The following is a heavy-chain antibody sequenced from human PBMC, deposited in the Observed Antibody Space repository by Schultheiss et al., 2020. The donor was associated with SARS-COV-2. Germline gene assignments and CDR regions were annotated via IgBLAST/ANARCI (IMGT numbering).Heavy chain of an antibody. CDR1: GGSFSGYY. CDR2: INHSGST. D-gene: IGHD3-22*01. V-gene: IGHV4-34*01. J-gene: IGHJ6*03. Sequence: SETLSLTCAVYGGSFSGYYWSWIRQPPGKGLEWIGEINHSGSTNYNPSLKSRVTISVDTSKNQFSLKLSSVTAADTAVYYCARYPITMMGSYYYYYMDVWGTGTTVTVSS. CDR3: ARYPITMMGSYYYYYMDV.